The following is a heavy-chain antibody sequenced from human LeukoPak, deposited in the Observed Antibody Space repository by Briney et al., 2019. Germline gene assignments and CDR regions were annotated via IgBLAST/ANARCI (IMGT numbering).Heavy chain of an antibody. CDR1: GFTFSSYE. Sequence: PGGSLRLSCAASGFTFSSYEMNWVRQAPGKGLEWDSYISSSGGTIYYADTVKGRFTISRDNAKNSLYLQMNSLRAEDTAVYYCARAKMTTAGGVFDYWGQGTLVTVSS. CDR3: ARAKMTTAGGVFDY. D-gene: IGHD6-13*01. J-gene: IGHJ4*02. CDR2: ISSSGGTI. V-gene: IGHV3-48*03.